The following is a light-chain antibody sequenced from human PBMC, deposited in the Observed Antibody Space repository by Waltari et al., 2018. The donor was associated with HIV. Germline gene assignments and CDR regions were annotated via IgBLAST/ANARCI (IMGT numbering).Light chain of an antibody. CDR2: EVS. J-gene: IGLJ3*02. CDR1: SSDVGAYNY. Sequence: QSALTQPASVSGSPGQSVTISCTGTSSDVGAYNYVSWYQQHPGKAPKLMIHEVSNRPSGVSNRFSGSKSGNTASLTISGLQAEDEADYYCSSFTGSSTRMFGGGTKLTVL. V-gene: IGLV2-14*01. CDR3: SSFTGSSTRM.